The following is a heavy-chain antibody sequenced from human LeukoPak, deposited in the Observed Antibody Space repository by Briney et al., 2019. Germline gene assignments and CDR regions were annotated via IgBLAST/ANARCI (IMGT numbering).Heavy chain of an antibody. D-gene: IGHD5-24*01. V-gene: IGHV3-7*03. Sequence: GGSLRLSCAASGFMFSSNWMSWVRLAPGKGLEWVANIKEDGAETYYVDSVKGRFTISRDNAKNSLYLQMNSLRVEGTAVYYCAKEGRSLQTYWGQGTLVTVSS. CDR1: GFMFSSNW. CDR3: AKEGRSLQTY. CDR2: IKEDGAET. J-gene: IGHJ4*02.